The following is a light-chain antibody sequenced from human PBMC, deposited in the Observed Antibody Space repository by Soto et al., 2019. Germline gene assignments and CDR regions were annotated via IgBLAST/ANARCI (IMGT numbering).Light chain of an antibody. CDR3: QQGYSTPWT. Sequence: DIQMTQSPSSLSASVGDRVTITCRASQSVTTYLHWYQQKAGEAPKLLIYAISNLQSGVSSRFSGSGSGTDFSLTINTLQPEDFATYYCQQGYSTPWTFGQGTKVDNK. CDR2: AIS. CDR1: QSVTTY. J-gene: IGKJ1*01. V-gene: IGKV1-39*01.